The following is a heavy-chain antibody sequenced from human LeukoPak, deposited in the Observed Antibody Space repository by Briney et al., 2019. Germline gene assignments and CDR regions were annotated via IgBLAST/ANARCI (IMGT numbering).Heavy chain of an antibody. CDR1: GGSFSGYY. Sequence: SETLSLACAVYGGSFSGYYWHWSRQPPGKGLEWVGSVHYSGTPHYSPSLKSRLTISLDTSKNQFSLTLTSMTAADTAVYYCARNFDSWGQGTLVTVSS. CDR2: VHYSGTP. J-gene: IGHJ4*02. V-gene: IGHV4-34*01. CDR3: ARNFDS.